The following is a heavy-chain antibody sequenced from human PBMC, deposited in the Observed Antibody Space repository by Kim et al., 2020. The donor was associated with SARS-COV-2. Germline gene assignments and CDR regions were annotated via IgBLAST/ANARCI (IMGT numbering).Heavy chain of an antibody. CDR2: IYYSGST. CDR3: ARVQVRRHIVVVTASRHYFAY. V-gene: IGHV4-30-4*01. CDR1: GGSTSSGDYY. Sequence: SETLSLTCTVSGGSTSSGDYYWSWIRQPPGKGLEWIGYIYYSGSTYYNPSLKSRVTISVDTSKNQFSLKLSSVTAADTAVYYCARVQVRRHIVVVTASRHYFAYWGQGTLVTVSS. D-gene: IGHD2-21*02. J-gene: IGHJ4*02.